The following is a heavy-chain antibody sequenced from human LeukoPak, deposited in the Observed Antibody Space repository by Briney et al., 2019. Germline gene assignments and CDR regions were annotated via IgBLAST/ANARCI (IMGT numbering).Heavy chain of an antibody. CDR2: ISGSGGST. V-gene: IGHV3-23*01. CDR1: GFTFSSYA. D-gene: IGHD1-26*01. Sequence: GASLRLSCAASGFTFSSYAMSWVRQAPGKGLEWVSAISGSGGSTYYADSVKGRFTISRDNSMNTLYLQMNSLRAEDTAVYYCARGAPSGSYYSFDYWGQGTLVTVSS. CDR3: ARGAPSGSYYSFDY. J-gene: IGHJ4*02.